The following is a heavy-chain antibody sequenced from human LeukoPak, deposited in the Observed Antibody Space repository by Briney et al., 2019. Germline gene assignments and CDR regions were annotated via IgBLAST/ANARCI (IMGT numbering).Heavy chain of an antibody. D-gene: IGHD3-22*01. CDR3: ARAARYYETSNFDY. J-gene: IGHJ4*02. Sequence: PSETLSLTCTVYGGSISSSYWSWIRQPAGKGLEWIGRIYTSGSTNYNPSIKSRVTMSVDTSNNQFSLKLSSVTAADTAVYYCARAARYYETSNFDYWGQGTLVTVSS. CDR2: IYTSGST. V-gene: IGHV4-4*07. CDR1: GGSISSSY.